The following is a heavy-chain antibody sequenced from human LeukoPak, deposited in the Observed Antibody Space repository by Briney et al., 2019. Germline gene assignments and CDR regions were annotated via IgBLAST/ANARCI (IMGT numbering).Heavy chain of an antibody. Sequence: GRSLRLSCAASGFTFSSYGMHWVRQAPGKGLEWVAVISYDGSNKYYADSVKGRFTISRDNSKNTLYLQMNSLRAEDTAVYYCAKVRSRGWYRHYYYGMDVWGQGTTVTVSS. J-gene: IGHJ6*02. CDR2: ISYDGSNK. CDR3: AKVRSRGWYRHYYYGMDV. V-gene: IGHV3-30*18. D-gene: IGHD6-19*01. CDR1: GFTFSSYG.